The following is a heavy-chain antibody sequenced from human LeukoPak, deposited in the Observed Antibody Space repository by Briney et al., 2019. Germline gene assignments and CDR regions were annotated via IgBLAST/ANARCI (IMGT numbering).Heavy chain of an antibody. V-gene: IGHV1-18*01. CDR2: ISAYNRYT. Sequence: GVPVKVSCKASGYTFTSYGITWVRQAPGQGLEWMGWISAYNRYTNYEQKLQGRVTMTTDTSTSTACMDLRSLTSDDTAVYYCARAWDCSSTSCYVYFDYWGQGTLVTVSS. D-gene: IGHD2-2*01. CDR1: GYTFTSYG. CDR3: ARAWDCSSTSCYVYFDY. J-gene: IGHJ4*02.